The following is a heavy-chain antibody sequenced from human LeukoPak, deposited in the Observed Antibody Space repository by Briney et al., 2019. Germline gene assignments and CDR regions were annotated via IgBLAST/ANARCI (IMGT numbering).Heavy chain of an antibody. CDR3: ARGLNVVVTASHAFDI. CDR2: INHSGST. CDR1: GGSFSGYY. V-gene: IGHV4-34*01. D-gene: IGHD2-21*02. J-gene: IGHJ3*02. Sequence: SETLSLTCAVYGGSFSGYYWSWIRQPPGKGLEWIGEINHSGSTNYNPSLKSRVTISVDTSKNQFSLKPSSVTAADTAVYYCARGLNVVVTASHAFDIWGQGTMVTVSS.